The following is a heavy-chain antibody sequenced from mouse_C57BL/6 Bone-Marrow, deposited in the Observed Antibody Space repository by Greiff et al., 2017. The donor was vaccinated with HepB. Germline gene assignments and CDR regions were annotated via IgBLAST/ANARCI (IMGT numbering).Heavy chain of an antibody. J-gene: IGHJ2*01. CDR2: IYPGSGST. Sequence: VQLQQPGAELVKPGASVKMSCKASGYTFTSYWITWVKQRPGQGLEWIGDIYPGSGSTNYNEKFKSKATLTVDTSSSTAYMQLSSLTSEDSAVYYCARSGHYGNYEDDYWGQGTTLTVSS. D-gene: IGHD2-1*01. V-gene: IGHV1-55*01. CDR3: ARSGHYGNYEDDY. CDR1: GYTFTSYW.